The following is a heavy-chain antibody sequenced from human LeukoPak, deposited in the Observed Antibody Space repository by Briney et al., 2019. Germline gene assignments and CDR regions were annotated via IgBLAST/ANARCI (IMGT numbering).Heavy chain of an antibody. J-gene: IGHJ4*02. CDR3: ARLSGYSSGHYYSDY. Sequence: SETLSLTCAVYGGSFSGYYWSWIRQPPGKGLEWIGEINHSGSTNYSPSLKSRVTISVDTSKNQFSLKLSSVTAADTAVYYCARLSGYSSGHYYSDYWGQGTLVTVSS. CDR1: GGSFSGYY. D-gene: IGHD3-22*01. V-gene: IGHV4-34*01. CDR2: INHSGST.